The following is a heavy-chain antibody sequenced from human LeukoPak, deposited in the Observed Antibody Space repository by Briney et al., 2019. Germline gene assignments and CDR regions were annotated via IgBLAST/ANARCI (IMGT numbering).Heavy chain of an antibody. Sequence: ASVKVSCEASGGTFSSYAISWVRQAPGQGLEWMGWINPNSGGTNYAQKFQGRVTMTRDTSISTAYMELSRLRSDDTAVYYCARSAGSSSWYSTYYYMDVWGKGTTVTVSS. V-gene: IGHV1-2*02. CDR2: INPNSGGT. CDR1: GGTFSSYA. CDR3: ARSAGSSSWYSTYYYMDV. D-gene: IGHD6-13*01. J-gene: IGHJ6*03.